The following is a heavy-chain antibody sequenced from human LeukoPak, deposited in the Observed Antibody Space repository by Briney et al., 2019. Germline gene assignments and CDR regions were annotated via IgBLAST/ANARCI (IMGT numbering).Heavy chain of an antibody. D-gene: IGHD1-26*01. Sequence: SETLSLTCTVSGGSISTYYWSWIRQPAGKGLEWIGRIYISGSTNYNPSLKSRVTMSVDTSKNQFSLRLSSVTAADTAVYYSARLASGSYGPLTPFDYWGQGTLVTVS. CDR1: GGSISTYY. V-gene: IGHV4-4*07. J-gene: IGHJ4*02. CDR2: IYISGST. CDR3: ARLASGSYGPLTPFDY.